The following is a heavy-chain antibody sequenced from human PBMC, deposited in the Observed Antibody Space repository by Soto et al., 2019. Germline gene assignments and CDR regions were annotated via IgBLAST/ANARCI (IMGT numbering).Heavy chain of an antibody. J-gene: IGHJ5*02. V-gene: IGHV4-4*02. CDR2: IYHSGST. Sequence: SETLSLTCAVSGGSISSSNWWSWVRQPPGKGLEWIGEIYHSGSTNYNPSLKSRVTTSVDKSKNQFSLKLSSVIAADTAVYYCARSTQIAAAAGGNWFDPWGQGTLVTVSS. D-gene: IGHD6-13*01. CDR3: ARSTQIAAAAGGNWFDP. CDR1: GGSISSSNW.